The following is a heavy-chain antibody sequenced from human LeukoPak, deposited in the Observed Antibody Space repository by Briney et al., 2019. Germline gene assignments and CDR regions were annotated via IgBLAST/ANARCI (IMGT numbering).Heavy chain of an antibody. CDR2: INAGNGNT. CDR1: GYTFTSYA. V-gene: IGHV1-3*01. CDR3: ARASLEGWNDHYYGMDV. Sequence: ASVTVSCKASGYTFTSYAMHWVRQAPGQRLEWMGWINAGNGNTKYSQKFQGRVTITRDTSASTAYMELSSLRSEDTAVYYCARASLEGWNDHYYGMDVWGQGTTVTVSS. J-gene: IGHJ6*02. D-gene: IGHD1-1*01.